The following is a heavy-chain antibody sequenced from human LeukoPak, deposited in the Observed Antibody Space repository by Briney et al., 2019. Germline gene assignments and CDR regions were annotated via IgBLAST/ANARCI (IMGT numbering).Heavy chain of an antibody. CDR2: ISEDGSRK. J-gene: IGHJ4*02. D-gene: IGHD6-13*01. CDR1: GFTFSDFA. Sequence: PGGSLRLSCTASGFTFSDFAMHWVRQAPGKGPEWVAVISEDGSRKSYADSVKGRFTISRDNPENTVYLQMDSLRVDDTALYYCARAYSTSWYCAYWGQGSLVTVSS. CDR3: ARAYSTSWYCAY. V-gene: IGHV3-30*01.